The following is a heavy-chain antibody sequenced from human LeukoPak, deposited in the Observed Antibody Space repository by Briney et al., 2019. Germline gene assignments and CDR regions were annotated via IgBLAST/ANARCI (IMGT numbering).Heavy chain of an antibody. CDR3: ARDHSYYFDTTGYYYDAFDI. D-gene: IGHD3-22*01. CDR1: GFIFSNYW. CDR2: IKPDGSEA. J-gene: IGHJ3*02. Sequence: GGSLRLSCAASGFIFSNYWMSWVRQAPGRGLEWVANIKPDGSEAHYVDSVKGRFTISRDNAKNSLYLQMNSLRAEDAAVFYCARDHSYYFDTTGYYYDAFDIWGQGTMVTVSS. V-gene: IGHV3-7*04.